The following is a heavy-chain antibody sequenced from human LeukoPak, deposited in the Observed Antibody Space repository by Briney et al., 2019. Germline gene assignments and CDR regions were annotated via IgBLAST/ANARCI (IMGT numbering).Heavy chain of an antibody. Sequence: GGSLRLSCTVSGFTVSSNSMSWVRQAPGKGLEWVSFIYSDNTHYSDSVKGRFTISRDNSKNTLYLQMNSLRAEDTAVYYCAKLPDYILELKIWFDPWGQGTLVTVSS. CDR2: IYSDNT. V-gene: IGHV3-53*01. D-gene: IGHD1-7*01. CDR1: GFTVSSNS. CDR3: AKLPDYILELKIWFDP. J-gene: IGHJ5*02.